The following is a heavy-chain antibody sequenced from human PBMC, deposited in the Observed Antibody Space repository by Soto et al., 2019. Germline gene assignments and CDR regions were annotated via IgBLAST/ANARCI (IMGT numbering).Heavy chain of an antibody. J-gene: IGHJ3*02. CDR3: ARGGGVGVAGSAAFDM. CDR2: INPATGAA. D-gene: IGHD3-3*01. V-gene: IGHV1-2*02. CDR1: GYPVTAYY. Sequence: QLHLVQSGAVVKKPGASVTVSCSASGYPVTAYYMHWVRQAPGRGLEWMGGINPATGAAKYTQTFQGRVTVTRDPSTGTVFMELSGLTSEDTAVFYCARGGGVGVAGSAAFDMWGQGTLVTVSS.